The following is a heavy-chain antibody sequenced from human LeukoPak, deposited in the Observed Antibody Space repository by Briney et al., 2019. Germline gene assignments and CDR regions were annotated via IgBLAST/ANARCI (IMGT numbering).Heavy chain of an antibody. CDR1: GFTFSSYG. CDR2: ISYDGSNK. CDR3: ARDSGSYCFDY. J-gene: IGHJ4*02. V-gene: IGHV3-30*03. Sequence: PGGSLRLSCAASGFTFSSYGMHWARQAPGKGLEWVAVISYDGSNKYYADSVKGRFTISRDNSKNTLYLQMNSLRAEDTAVYYCARDSGSYCFDYWGQGTLVTVSS. D-gene: IGHD1-26*01.